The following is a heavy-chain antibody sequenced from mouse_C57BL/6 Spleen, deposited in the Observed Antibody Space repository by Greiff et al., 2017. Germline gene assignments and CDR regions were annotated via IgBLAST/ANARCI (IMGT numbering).Heavy chain of an antibody. CDR1: GYTFTDYE. CDR3: TGGNYLY. CDR2: IDPETGGT. J-gene: IGHJ3*01. D-gene: IGHD2-1*01. V-gene: IGHV1-15*01. Sequence: VKLQESGAELVRPGASVTLSCKASGYTFTDYEMHWVKQTPVHGLEWIGAIDPETGGTAYNQKFKGKAILTADKSSSTAYMELRSLTSEDSAVYYCTGGNYLYWGQGTLVTVSA.